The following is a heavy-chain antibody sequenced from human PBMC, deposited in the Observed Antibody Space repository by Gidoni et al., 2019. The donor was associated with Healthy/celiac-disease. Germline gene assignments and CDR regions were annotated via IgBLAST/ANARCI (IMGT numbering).Heavy chain of an antibody. CDR3: AKGGRMTPRHFDY. J-gene: IGHJ4*02. Sequence: FTISRDNSKNTLYLQMNSLRAEDTAVYYCAKGGRMTPRHFDYWGQGTLVTVSS. V-gene: IGHV3-23*01.